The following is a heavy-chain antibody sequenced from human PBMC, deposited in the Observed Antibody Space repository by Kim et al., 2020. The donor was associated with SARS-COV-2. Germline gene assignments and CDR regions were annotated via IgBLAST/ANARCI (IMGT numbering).Heavy chain of an antibody. D-gene: IGHD3-9*01. CDR1: GFTFSSYA. CDR3: ARDNEDILTGNGGGCDAFDI. J-gene: IGHJ3*02. CDR2: ISYDGSNK. V-gene: IGHV3-30*04. Sequence: GGSLRLSCAASGFTFSSYAMHWVRQAPGKGLEWVAVISYDGSNKYYADSVKGRFTISRDNSKNTLYLQMNSLRAEDTAVYYCARDNEDILTGNGGGCDAFDIWGQGTMVTVSS.